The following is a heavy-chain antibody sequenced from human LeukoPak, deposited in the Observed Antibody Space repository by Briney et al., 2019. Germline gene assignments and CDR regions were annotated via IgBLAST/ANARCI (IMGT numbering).Heavy chain of an antibody. CDR2: IKEDGSEK. V-gene: IGHV3-7*05. CDR1: GFTFSSHW. Sequence: GGSLRLSCAASGFTFSSHWMNWVRQAPGKGLEWVANIKEDGSEKYYVDSVKGRFTISRDNAKNSLCLQMNSLRAEDTAVYYCARDSGYQLRPTLDYWGQGTLVTVSS. J-gene: IGHJ4*02. D-gene: IGHD5-12*01. CDR3: ARDSGYQLRPTLDY.